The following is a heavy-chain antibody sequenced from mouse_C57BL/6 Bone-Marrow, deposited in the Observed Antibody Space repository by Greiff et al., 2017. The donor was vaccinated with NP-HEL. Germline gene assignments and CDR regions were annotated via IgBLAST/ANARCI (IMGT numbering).Heavy chain of an antibody. J-gene: IGHJ3*01. Sequence: QVQLQQSGAELARPGASVKMSCKASGYTFTSYTMHWVKQRPGQGLEWIGYINPSSGYTKYNQKFKDKATLTADKSSSTAYMQLCSLTSEDSAVYYCARQRAFYYVSSGFAYWGQGTLVTVSA. CDR2: INPSSGYT. CDR1: GYTFTSYT. D-gene: IGHD1-1*01. CDR3: ARQRAFYYVSSGFAY. V-gene: IGHV1-4*01.